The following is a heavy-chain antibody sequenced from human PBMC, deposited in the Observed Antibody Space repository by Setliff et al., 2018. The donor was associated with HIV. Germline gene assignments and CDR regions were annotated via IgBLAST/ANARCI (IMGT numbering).Heavy chain of an antibody. D-gene: IGHD2-21*01. V-gene: IGHV3-48*04. CDR1: GFTFSSYS. CDR2: INSGSSTI. Sequence: GSLRLSCAASGFTFSSYSMNWVRQAPGKGLEWVSYINSGSSTIYYADSVKGRFTVSRDSAQSSLYLQMSSLRAEDTAVYYCARSHYSRGESFDYWGQGTLVTVSS. J-gene: IGHJ4*02. CDR3: ARSHYSRGESFDY.